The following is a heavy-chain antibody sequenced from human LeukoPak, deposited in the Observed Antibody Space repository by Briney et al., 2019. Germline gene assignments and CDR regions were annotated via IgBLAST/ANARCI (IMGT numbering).Heavy chain of an antibody. V-gene: IGHV3-23*01. CDR2: ISGSGGSA. J-gene: IGHJ5*02. CDR1: GFTFSSYA. Sequence: PGGSLRLSCAASGFTFSSYAISWVLQAPGKWLEWVSAISGSGGSAYYADSVKGRFTISRDNSKNTLYLQMNSLRTEDTAVYYGAKDRRLAVAGTFDPWGQGTLVTVSS. CDR3: AKDRRLAVAGTFDP. D-gene: IGHD6-19*01.